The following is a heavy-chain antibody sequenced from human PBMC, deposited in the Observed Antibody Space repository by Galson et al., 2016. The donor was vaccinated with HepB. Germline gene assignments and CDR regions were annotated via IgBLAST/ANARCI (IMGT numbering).Heavy chain of an antibody. J-gene: IGHJ4*02. Sequence: SLRLSCAASGFTFSDYYMSWIRQAPGKGLEWVAGTSYNGNNKYYIDSVKGRFTISRDDSKNTVYLQMNGLRGDDTAVYYCARVVAVGGNPPFAFDYWGQGTLVTVSS. CDR1: GFTFSDYY. V-gene: IGHV3-30*03. CDR3: ARVVAVGGNPPFAFDY. CDR2: TSYNGNNK. D-gene: IGHD1-26*01.